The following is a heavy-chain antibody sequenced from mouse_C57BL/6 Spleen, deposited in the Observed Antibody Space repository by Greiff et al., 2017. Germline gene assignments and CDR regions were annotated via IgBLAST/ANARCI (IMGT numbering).Heavy chain of an antibody. CDR2: ILPGSGST. J-gene: IGHJ4*01. V-gene: IGHV1-9*01. D-gene: IGHD1-1*01. Sequence: VKLMESGAELLKPGASVKLSCKATGYTFTGYWIEWVKQRPGHGLEWIGEILPGSGSTNYNEKFKGKATFTADTSSNTAYMQLSSLTTEDSAICYCARRIFSPYYYSSSYDAMDYWGQGTSVTVSS. CDR1: GYTFTGYW. CDR3: ARRIFSPYYYSSSYDAMDY.